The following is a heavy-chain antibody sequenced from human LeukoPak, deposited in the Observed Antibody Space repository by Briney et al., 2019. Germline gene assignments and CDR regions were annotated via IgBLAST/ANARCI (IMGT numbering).Heavy chain of an antibody. D-gene: IGHD2-8*02. CDR2: IYYSGSN. CDR3: AISDCTGYQVFDY. V-gene: IGHV4-38-2*02. CDR1: GYSISSGYY. J-gene: IGHJ4*02. Sequence: SETLSLTCTVSGYSISSGYYWGWIRQPPGKGLEWLGSIYYSGSNSYNPPLKSRATIPVKTSKNHFSFKLRSVTAAATAVYYCAISDCTGYQVFDYWGQGTLVTVSS.